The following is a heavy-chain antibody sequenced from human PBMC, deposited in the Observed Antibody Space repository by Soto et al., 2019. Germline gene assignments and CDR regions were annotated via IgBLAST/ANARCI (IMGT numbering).Heavy chain of an antibody. J-gene: IGHJ6*02. CDR1: GFTFSDCS. Sequence: QVQLVESGGGVVQPGGSLRLSCAASGFTFSDCSMHWVRQAPGKGLEWVASTSYNGNNKYYGDSVKGRFTISRDNSKNTLHLQMITLRPEDTAVYYCAKDIKCEDFTYGYFYYSMDVWGQGTTVTVSS. CDR2: TSYNGNNK. V-gene: IGHV3-30*18. CDR3: AKDIKCEDFTYGYFYYSMDV. D-gene: IGHD3-10*01.